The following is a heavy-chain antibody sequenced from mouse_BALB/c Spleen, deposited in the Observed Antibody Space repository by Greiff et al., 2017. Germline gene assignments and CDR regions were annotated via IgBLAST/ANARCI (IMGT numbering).Heavy chain of an antibody. V-gene: IGHV14-3*02. CDR3: ARWGVYDGYSYWYFDV. CDR1: GFNIKDTY. CDR2: IDPANGNT. J-gene: IGHJ1*01. Sequence: VQLQQSGAELVKPGASVKLSCTASGFNIKDTYMHWVQQRPEQGLEWIGRIDPANGNTKYDPKFQGKATITADTSSNTAYLQLSSLTSEDTAVYYCARWGVYDGYSYWYFDVWGAGTTVTVSS. D-gene: IGHD2-3*01.